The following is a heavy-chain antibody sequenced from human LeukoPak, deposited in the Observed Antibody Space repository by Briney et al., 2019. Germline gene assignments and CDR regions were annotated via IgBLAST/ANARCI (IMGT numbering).Heavy chain of an antibody. CDR2: LTSSSDTT. CDR3: ARDPSNTSGWKTWFDT. CDR1: GLTFSSYV. J-gene: IGHJ5*02. D-gene: IGHD6-19*01. Sequence: GGSLRLSCAASGLTFSSYVMSWVRQAPGKGLEWVAALTSSSDTTYYGDSVKGRFTISRDNSKNTLYLQMHSLRSDDTAFYYCARDPSNTSGWKTWFDTWGQGTLVTVSS. V-gene: IGHV3-23*01.